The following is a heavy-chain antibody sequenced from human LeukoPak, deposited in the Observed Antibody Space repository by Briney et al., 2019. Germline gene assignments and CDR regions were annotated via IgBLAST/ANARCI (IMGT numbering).Heavy chain of an antibody. CDR1: GFTFSSYG. Sequence: PGGSLRLSCAASGFTFSSYGMHWVRQAPGKGLEWVAFIRYDGSNKYYADSVKGRFTISRDNSKNTLYLQMNSLRAEDTAVYYCAKDRTVVVPAAILDYWGQGTLVTVSS. V-gene: IGHV3-30*02. CDR3: AKDRTVVVPAAILDY. J-gene: IGHJ4*02. CDR2: IRYDGSNK. D-gene: IGHD2-2*01.